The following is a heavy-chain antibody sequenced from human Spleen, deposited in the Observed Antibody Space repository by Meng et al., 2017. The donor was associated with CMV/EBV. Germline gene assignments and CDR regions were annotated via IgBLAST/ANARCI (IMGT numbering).Heavy chain of an antibody. D-gene: IGHD2-15*01. J-gene: IGHJ6*02. Sequence: ASVKVSCKASGYTFTGYYIHWVRQAPGQGVEWMGWINPNTGGTKYAQKFQGRVTMTRDTSITTAYMELSRLRSDDMAVYHCARVKRYCTGGTCSSTGYYGMDVWGQGTTVTVSS. V-gene: IGHV1-2*02. CDR1: GYTFTGYY. CDR3: ARVKRYCTGGTCSSTGYYGMDV. CDR2: INPNTGGT.